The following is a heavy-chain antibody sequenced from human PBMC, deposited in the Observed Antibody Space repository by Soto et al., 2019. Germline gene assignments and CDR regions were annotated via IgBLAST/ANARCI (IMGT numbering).Heavy chain of an antibody. D-gene: IGHD2-21*02. Sequence: EVQLLESGGGFVQPGGSLRLSCAATGFTFSVYAMTWVRQAPGKGLEWVSAVTANGGSTYSADSVKGRFTISRDHYKNTLFLQMNSLRAEDTAVYYCASLGVGDWANYYYYYGMDVWGQGTTVTVSS. V-gene: IGHV3-23*01. CDR1: GFTFSVYA. CDR3: ASLGVGDWANYYYYYGMDV. CDR2: VTANGGST. J-gene: IGHJ6*02.